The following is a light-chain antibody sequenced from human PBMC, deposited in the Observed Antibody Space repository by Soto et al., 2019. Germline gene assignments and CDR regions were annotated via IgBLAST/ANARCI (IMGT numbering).Light chain of an antibody. CDR1: QSISTN. CDR3: QQYDNSVWT. J-gene: IGKJ1*01. Sequence: DIVLTQSAATLSVSPGERVTLSCRASQSISTNLVWYQQKPGQAPRLLIYGASRRATGIPDRFSGSGSGTDFTLTISRLEPEDLAVYYCQQYDNSVWTFGQGTKVDI. CDR2: GAS. V-gene: IGKV3-20*01.